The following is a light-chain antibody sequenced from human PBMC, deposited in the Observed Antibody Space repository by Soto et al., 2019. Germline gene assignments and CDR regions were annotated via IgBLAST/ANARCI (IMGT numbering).Light chain of an antibody. Sequence: AIQLTQSPSSLSATVGDRVTITCRASQGISSALAWYQQKPGKAPKLLIYDASSLESGVPSRFSGSGSGTDFTLTISSLQAEDFATYYCQQFNNYPLTLGGGTKVEIK. CDR3: QQFNNYPLT. CDR1: QGISSA. CDR2: DAS. J-gene: IGKJ4*01. V-gene: IGKV1D-13*01.